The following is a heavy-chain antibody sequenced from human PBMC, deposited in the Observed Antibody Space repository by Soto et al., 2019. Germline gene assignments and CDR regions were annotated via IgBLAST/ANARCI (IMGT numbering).Heavy chain of an antibody. V-gene: IGHV3-30*18. J-gene: IGHJ6*02. CDR2: ISYDGNHE. CDR1: GFPFSTYG. D-gene: IGHD3-10*01. Sequence: QVQLVESGGGVVQPGKSLRLSCEASGFPFSTYGMHWVRQAPGKGLEWVAVISYDGNHEYYADSVKGRFTISRDNSKNTVYLEINSLRTADTGRYYCAKKDITLVREVVISAPVYPYDHHGLDFWGRGTTVTVS. CDR3: AKKDITLVREVVISAPVYPYDHHGLDF.